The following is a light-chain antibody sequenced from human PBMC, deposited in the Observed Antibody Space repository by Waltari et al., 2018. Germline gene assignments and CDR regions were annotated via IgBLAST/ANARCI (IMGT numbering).Light chain of an antibody. CDR1: SSDVGTYIS. CDR3: SSYITTNTREL. CDR2: DVS. J-gene: IGLJ3*02. V-gene: IGLV2-14*03. Sequence: QSALTQPASVSGSPGQSLTISCTGTSSDVGTYISVSWYQQHPGKAPKLLIYDVSYRPSGVSYRFSGSKSGNTASLTISGLQAEDEADYYCSSYITTNTRELFGGGTSLTVL.